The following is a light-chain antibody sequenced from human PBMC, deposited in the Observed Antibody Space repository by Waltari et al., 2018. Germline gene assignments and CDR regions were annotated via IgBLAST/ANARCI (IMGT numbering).Light chain of an antibody. Sequence: DIQMTQSPPSLSASVGDRVTITCRASHGLNNYLALYRQEPGKGPELLIYDVSTLQSGVPSAVSGSGSGTNFTLTISSLQPEDVATYYCQKYNNAPYTFGQGTKLEI. CDR1: HGLNNY. J-gene: IGKJ2*01. CDR3: QKYNNAPYT. CDR2: DVS. V-gene: IGKV1-27*01.